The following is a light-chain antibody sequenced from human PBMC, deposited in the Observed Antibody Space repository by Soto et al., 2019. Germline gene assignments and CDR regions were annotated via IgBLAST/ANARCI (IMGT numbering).Light chain of an antibody. CDR3: FSYADSNNFV. Sequence: QSVLTQPPSASGSPGQSVSISCSGGSSDVGGSKYVSWYQVKPGKAPKLIIYEVNRRPEGAPYRSSGSKSGNTASLTVSGLQAEDEGDYYCFSYADSNNFVFGSGTKVTVL. CDR2: EVN. CDR1: SSDVGGSKY. V-gene: IGLV2-8*01. J-gene: IGLJ1*01.